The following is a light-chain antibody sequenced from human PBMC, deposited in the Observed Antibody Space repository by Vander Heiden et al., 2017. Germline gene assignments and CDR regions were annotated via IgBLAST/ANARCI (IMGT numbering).Light chain of an antibody. V-gene: IGKV3-20*01. CDR1: QSVSSSS. Sequence: EIVLTQSPGTLSLSPGERATLSCRASQSVSSSSLAWYQQKRGQAPRLLLYGASSSFHGVPDTFSGTASATAFTLTIRRLDPPDLAVSYCQGDAGSKPTFRCG. J-gene: IGKJ4*01. CDR3: QGDAGSKPT. CDR2: GAS.